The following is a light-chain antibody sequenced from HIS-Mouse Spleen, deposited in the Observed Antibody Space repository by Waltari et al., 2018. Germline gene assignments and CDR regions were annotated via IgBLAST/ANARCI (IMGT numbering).Light chain of an antibody. J-gene: IGLJ1*01. CDR2: DVS. Sequence: QSALPQPRSVSGSPGQSVTISCTGTRRDVGGYNYVSWYQQHPGKAPKLMIYDVSKRPSGVPDRFSGSKSGNTASLTISGLQAEDEADYYCCSYAGSYTYVFGTGTKVTVL. CDR3: CSYAGSYTYV. V-gene: IGLV2-11*01. CDR1: RRDVGGYNY.